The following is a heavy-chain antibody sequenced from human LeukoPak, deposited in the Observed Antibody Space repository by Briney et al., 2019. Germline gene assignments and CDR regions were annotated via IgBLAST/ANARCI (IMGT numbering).Heavy chain of an antibody. CDR2: IDWDDDK. J-gene: IGHJ4*02. Sequence: SGPALVKPTQTLTLTCTFSGFSLSTSGMCVSWIRQPPGKAPEWLARIDWDDDKYYSTSLKTRLTISKDTSKNQVVLTMTNMDPVDTATYYCARIRVPNSGWLVDYWGQGTLVTVSS. D-gene: IGHD6-19*01. CDR3: ARIRVPNSGWLVDY. CDR1: GFSLSTSGMC. V-gene: IGHV2-70*11.